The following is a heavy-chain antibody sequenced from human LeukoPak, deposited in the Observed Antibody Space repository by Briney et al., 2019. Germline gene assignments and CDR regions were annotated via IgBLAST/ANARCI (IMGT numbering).Heavy chain of an antibody. Sequence: GGPLRLSCAASGFTYSDYYMSWIRQAPGKGLEGVSYINSSDSTIYYARSVKGRFTISRDKAKYSLYLQMNSLRAEDADVYYCERDRRDGSNLVDYWGQGTLVTVSS. CDR2: INSSDSTI. J-gene: IGHJ4*02. D-gene: IGHD5-24*01. CDR3: ERDRRDGSNLVDY. CDR1: GFTYSDYY. V-gene: IGHV3-11*04.